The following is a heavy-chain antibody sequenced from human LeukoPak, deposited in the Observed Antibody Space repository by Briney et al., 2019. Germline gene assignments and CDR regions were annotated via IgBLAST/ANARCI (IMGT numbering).Heavy chain of an antibody. V-gene: IGHV4-39*01. CDR3: VGRYRGTTKFDY. J-gene: IGHJ4*02. D-gene: IGHD1-14*01. CDR2: FFFGGTT. Sequence: SETLSLTCTVSGDSIRTSSHYWGWIRQPPGKGPEWIGSFFFGGTTNYSPSLKSRLSISVDTSKNQFSPRLNSVTAADTAVYFCVGRYRGTTKFDYWGQGNLVTVSS. CDR1: GDSIRTSSHY.